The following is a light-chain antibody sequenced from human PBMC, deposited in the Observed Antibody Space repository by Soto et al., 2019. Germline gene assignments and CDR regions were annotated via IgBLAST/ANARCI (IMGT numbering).Light chain of an antibody. Sequence: QTVVTQPPSVFGAPGQRVTISCTGSSSNIGAGYDVHWYQQLPGTAPKVLIYDNNNRPSGVPDRFSGSKSGTSASLAISGLQAEDEADYYCHCYDVSLRGPIFGGGTKLTVI. J-gene: IGLJ2*01. CDR1: SSNIGAGYD. CDR3: HCYDVSLRGPI. CDR2: DNN. V-gene: IGLV1-40*01.